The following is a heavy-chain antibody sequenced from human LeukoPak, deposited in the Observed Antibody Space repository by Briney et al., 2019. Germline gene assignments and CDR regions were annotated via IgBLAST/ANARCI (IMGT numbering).Heavy chain of an antibody. J-gene: IGHJ4*02. V-gene: IGHV3-23*01. D-gene: IGHD6-19*01. CDR1: GFTFSSYA. Sequence: GGSLRLSCAASGFTFSSYAMSWVRQAPGKGLEWVSVISGSGGSTYYADSVKGRFTISRDNSKNTLYLQMNSLRAEDTAVYYCAKDGGDSGWYPVDYWGQGTLVTVSS. CDR3: AKDGGDSGWYPVDY. CDR2: ISGSGGST.